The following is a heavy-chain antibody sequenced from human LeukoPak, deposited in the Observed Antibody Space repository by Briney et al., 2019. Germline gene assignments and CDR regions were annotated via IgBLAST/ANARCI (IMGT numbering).Heavy chain of an antibody. CDR2: INHSGST. Sequence: SETLSLTCAVYGGSFSGYYWSWIRQPPGKGLEWIGEINHSGSTNYNPSLKSRVTISVDTSKNQFSLKLSSVTAADTAVYYCARAENGIAAAGTRWFDPWGQGTLVTASS. CDR3: ARAENGIAAAGTRWFDP. D-gene: IGHD6-13*01. J-gene: IGHJ5*02. V-gene: IGHV4-34*01. CDR1: GGSFSGYY.